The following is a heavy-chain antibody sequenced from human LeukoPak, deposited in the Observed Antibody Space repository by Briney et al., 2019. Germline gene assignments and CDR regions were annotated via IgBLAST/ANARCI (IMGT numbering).Heavy chain of an antibody. CDR3: ARGSGGRSTTLGMDV. CDR1: GGSFSGYY. Sequence: SETLSLTCAVYGGSFSGYYWNWIRQPPGKGLEWIGEINHSGSTNYNPSLKSRVTISVDTSKNQFSLKLSSVTAADTAVYYCARGSGGRSTTLGMDVWGQGTTVTVSS. CDR2: INHSGST. J-gene: IGHJ6*02. D-gene: IGHD2-15*01. V-gene: IGHV4-34*01.